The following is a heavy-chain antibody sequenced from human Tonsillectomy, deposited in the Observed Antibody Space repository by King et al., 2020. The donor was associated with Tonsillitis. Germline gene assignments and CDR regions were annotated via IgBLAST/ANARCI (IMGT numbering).Heavy chain of an antibody. CDR2: ITSSGTTI. D-gene: IGHD2/OR15-2a*01. CDR1: GFILSNYE. CDR3: ARDRLYLDAFDI. Sequence: VQLVESGGGMVQPGGSLRLSCAASGFILSNYEMNWVRQAPGKGLEWVSYITSSGTTIYYADSVKGRFTISRDNAKNSLYLQMNSLRAEDTAVYYCARDRLYLDAFDIWGQGTMVTVSS. J-gene: IGHJ3*02. V-gene: IGHV3-48*03.